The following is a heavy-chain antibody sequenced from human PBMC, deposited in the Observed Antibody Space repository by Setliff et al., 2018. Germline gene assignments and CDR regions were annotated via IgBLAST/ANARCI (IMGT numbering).Heavy chain of an antibody. V-gene: IGHV4-4*07. D-gene: IGHD3-10*01. CDR2: IYTSGST. J-gene: IGHJ6*03. CDR3: AREKGNREAPELRGLYYYYMDV. Sequence: SETLSLTCTVSGGSISSYYWSWIRQPAGKGLEWIGRIYTSGSTNYNPSLKSRVTMSVDTSKNQFSLKLSSVTAADTAVYYGAREKGNREAPELRGLYYYYMDVWGKGTTVTVSS. CDR1: GGSISSYY.